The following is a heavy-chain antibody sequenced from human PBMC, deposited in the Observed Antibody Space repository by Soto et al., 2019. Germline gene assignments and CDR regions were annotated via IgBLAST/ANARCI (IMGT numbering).Heavy chain of an antibody. V-gene: IGHV4-31*03. Sequence: QVQLQESGPGLVKPSQTLSLTCTVSGGSISSSGYNWSWIRQHPGKGLVGNGYIYYSGSTYYNPPLKSRVTLSVDTSQNQFSLKLSSVTAADTAVYFCARYGSGSYYPTAFDYWGQGALVTVSS. J-gene: IGHJ4*02. D-gene: IGHD3-10*01. CDR3: ARYGSGSYYPTAFDY. CDR2: IYYSGST. CDR1: GGSISSSGYN.